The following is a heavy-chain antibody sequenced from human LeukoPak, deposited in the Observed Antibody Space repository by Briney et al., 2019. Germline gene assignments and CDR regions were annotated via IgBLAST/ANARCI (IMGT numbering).Heavy chain of an antibody. CDR3: AKDDPMDV. V-gene: IGHV3-30*18. Sequence: PGRSLRLSCAASGFTFSSYGMHWVRQAPGKGLEWVAVISYDGSNKYYADSVKGRFTISRDNSKNTLYLQMNSLRAEDTAVYYCAKDDPMDVWGQGTTVTVSS. CDR1: GFTFSSYG. J-gene: IGHJ6*02. CDR2: ISYDGSNK.